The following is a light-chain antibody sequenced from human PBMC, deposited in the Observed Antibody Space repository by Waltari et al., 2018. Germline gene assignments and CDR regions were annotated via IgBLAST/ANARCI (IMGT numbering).Light chain of an antibody. V-gene: IGLV2-8*01. J-gene: IGLJ2*01. CDR2: EVT. CDR1: SSDVGDY. Sequence: QSALTQPPCASGSPGQSVTISCTGTSSDVGDYVSWYQQHPGKAPKLMISEVTKRPSGVPDRFSGSKSGNTASLTVSGLQAEDEADYYCSSYAGSNNLVFGGGTKLTVL. CDR3: SSYAGSNNLV.